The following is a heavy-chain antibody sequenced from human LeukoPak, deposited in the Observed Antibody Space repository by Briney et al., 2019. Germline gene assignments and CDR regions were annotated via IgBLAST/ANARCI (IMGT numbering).Heavy chain of an antibody. V-gene: IGHV4-39*01. J-gene: IGHJ5*02. Sequence: SETLSLTCTVSGGSISSSAYYGGWIRQPPGKGLEWIGSLYYSGSTYYNPSLKSRVTISVDTSKKQFSLKLTSVTAADTAVYYCARQGGSPDWFDPWGQGTLVTVSS. CDR3: ARQGGSPDWFDP. CDR2: LYYSGST. CDR1: GGSISSSAYY. D-gene: IGHD1-26*01.